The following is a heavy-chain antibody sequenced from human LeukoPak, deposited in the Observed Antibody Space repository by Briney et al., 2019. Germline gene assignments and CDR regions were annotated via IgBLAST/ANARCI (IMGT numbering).Heavy chain of an antibody. V-gene: IGHV4-59*01. Sequence: SETLSLTCTVSGGSISSYYWSWIRQPPGKGLEWIGYIYYSGSTNYNPSLKSRVTISVDTSKNQFSLKLSSVTAADTAVYYCARSRRGSGWYSGWFDPWGQETLVTVSS. CDR1: GGSISSYY. CDR2: IYYSGST. D-gene: IGHD6-19*01. J-gene: IGHJ5*02. CDR3: ARSRRGSGWYSGWFDP.